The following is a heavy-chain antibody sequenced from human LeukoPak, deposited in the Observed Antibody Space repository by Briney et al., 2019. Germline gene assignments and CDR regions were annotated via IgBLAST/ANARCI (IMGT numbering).Heavy chain of an antibody. D-gene: IGHD2-2*03. CDR1: GFTFTDYS. V-gene: IGHV3-9*01. J-gene: IGHJ4*02. CDR3: AKDRGYGNNVIFHY. CDR2: INWNGRAV. Sequence: GGSLRLSCAASGFTFTDYSMHWVRQVPGKGLEWVSTINWNGRAVGYADSVRGRFTISRDNAKNSVFLQMNSLRGEDTAFYYCAKDRGYGNNVIFHYWGPGTLVTVSS.